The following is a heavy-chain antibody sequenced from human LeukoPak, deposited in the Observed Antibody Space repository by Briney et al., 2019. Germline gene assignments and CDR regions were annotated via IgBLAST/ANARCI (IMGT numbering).Heavy chain of an antibody. CDR3: TRLYSYDSPRGY. V-gene: IGHV3-73*01. Sequence: GGSLRLSCAASGFTFSGSAMHWGRQASGKGLEWVGRIRSKANSYATAYAASVKGRFTISRDDSKNTAYLQMNRLKPEDTAVYYCTRLYSYDSPRGYWGQGTLVTVSS. J-gene: IGHJ4*02. CDR1: GFTFSGSA. D-gene: IGHD3-22*01. CDR2: IRSKANSYAT.